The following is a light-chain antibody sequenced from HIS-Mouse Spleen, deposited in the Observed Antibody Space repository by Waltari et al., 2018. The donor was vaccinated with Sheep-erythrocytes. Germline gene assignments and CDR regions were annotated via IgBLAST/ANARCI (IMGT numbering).Light chain of an antibody. Sequence: EIVLTQSPGTLSLSPVERATLSCRASQCVSSSYLAWYQQKPGQAPRLLIYGASSRATGIPDRFSGSGSGTDFTLTISRLEPEDFAVYYCQQYGSSLRTFGQGTKVEIK. CDR1: QCVSSSY. V-gene: IGKV3-20*01. J-gene: IGKJ1*01. CDR3: QQYGSSLRT. CDR2: GAS.